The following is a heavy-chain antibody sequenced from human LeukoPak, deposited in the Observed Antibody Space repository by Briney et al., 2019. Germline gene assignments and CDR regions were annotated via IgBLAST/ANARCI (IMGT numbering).Heavy chain of an antibody. J-gene: IGHJ4*02. V-gene: IGHV4-4*07. CDR2: IYTSGST. CDR3: ARDSGYCYDSSGSYYFDY. CDR1: GGSISSYY. Sequence: PSETLSLTCTVSGGSISSYYWSWIRQPAGKGLEWIGRIYTSGSTNYNPSLKSRVTMSVDTSKNQFSLKLSSVTAADTAVYYCARDSGYCYDSSGSYYFDYWGQGTLVTVSS. D-gene: IGHD3-22*01.